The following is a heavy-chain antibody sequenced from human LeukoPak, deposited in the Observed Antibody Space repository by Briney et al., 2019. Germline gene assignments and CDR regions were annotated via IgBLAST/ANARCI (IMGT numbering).Heavy chain of an antibody. V-gene: IGHV4-59*08. CDR1: GGSISSYY. Sequence: SETLSLTCTVSGGSISSYYWSWIRQPPGKGLEWIGYIYYSGSTNYNPSLKSRVTISVDTSKNQFSLKLSSVTAADTAVYYCASSIAVAGFDLWGRRTLVTVSS. CDR3: ASSIAVAGFDL. D-gene: IGHD6-19*01. J-gene: IGHJ2*01. CDR2: IYYSGST.